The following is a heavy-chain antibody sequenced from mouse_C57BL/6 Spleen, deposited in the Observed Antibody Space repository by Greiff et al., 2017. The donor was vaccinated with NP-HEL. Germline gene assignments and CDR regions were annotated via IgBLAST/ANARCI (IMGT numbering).Heavy chain of an antibody. D-gene: IGHD1-1*01. Sequence: VQLQQSGAELVKPGASVKLSCTASGFNIKDYYMHWVKQRTEQGLEWIGRIDPEDDETKYAPKFQGKATITAYTSSNTAYLQLSSLTSEDTAVYYCARNYYGSSYDYFDYWGQGTTLTVSS. CDR2: IDPEDDET. V-gene: IGHV14-2*01. J-gene: IGHJ2*01. CDR1: GFNIKDYY. CDR3: ARNYYGSSYDYFDY.